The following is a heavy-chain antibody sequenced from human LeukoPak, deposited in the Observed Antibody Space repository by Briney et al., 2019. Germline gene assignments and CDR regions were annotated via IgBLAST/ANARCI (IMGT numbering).Heavy chain of an antibody. J-gene: IGHJ4*02. CDR1: GGSVSSGSYY. V-gene: IGHV4-61*01. D-gene: IGHD2-21*01. Sequence: SETLSLTCTVSGGSVSSGSYYWSWIRQPPGKGLEWIGYIYYSGSTNYNPSLKSRVTISVDTSKNQFSPKLSSVTAADTAVYYCARDIIADGPFDYWGQGTLVAVSS. CDR2: IYYSGST. CDR3: ARDIIADGPFDY.